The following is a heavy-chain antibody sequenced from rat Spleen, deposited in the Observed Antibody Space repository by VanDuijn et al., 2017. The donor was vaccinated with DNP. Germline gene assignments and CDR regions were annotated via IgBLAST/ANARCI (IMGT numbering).Heavy chain of an antibody. V-gene: IGHV3-3*01. J-gene: IGHJ2*01. CDR1: GYSITTTYR. CDR3: ARWVWYFDY. CDR2: IDSAGRT. Sequence: EVQLQESGPGLVKPSQSLSLTGSVTGYSITTTYRWHWIRNFPGNKLEWMGYIDSAGRTKYNPSLNSRISITRDTWKNQFLLQLNSVTTEDTATYYCARWVWYFDYWGQGVIVTVSS. D-gene: IGHD1-7*01.